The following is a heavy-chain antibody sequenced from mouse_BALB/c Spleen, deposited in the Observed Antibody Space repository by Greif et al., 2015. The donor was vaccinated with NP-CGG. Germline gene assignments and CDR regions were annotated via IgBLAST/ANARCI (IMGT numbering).Heavy chain of an antibody. Sequence: QVQLQQFGAELARPGASVKLSCKASGYTFTDYYINWVKQRTGQGLEWIGEIYPGSGNTYYNEKFKGKATLTADKSSSTAYMQLSSLTSEDSAVYFCARDSRYFDVWGAGTTVTVSS. CDR1: GYTFTDYY. V-gene: IGHV1-77*01. CDR2: IYPGSGNT. J-gene: IGHJ1*01. CDR3: ARDSRYFDV.